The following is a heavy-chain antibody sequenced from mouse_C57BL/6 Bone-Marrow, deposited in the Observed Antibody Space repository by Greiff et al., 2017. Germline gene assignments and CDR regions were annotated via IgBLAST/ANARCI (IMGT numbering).Heavy chain of an antibody. CDR1: GYTFTDYE. J-gene: IGHJ3*01. CDR2: IDPETGGT. Sequence: VKLQESGAELVRPGASVTLSCKASGYTFTDYEMHWVKQTPVHGLEWIGAIDPETGGTAYNQKFKGKAILTADKSSSTAYMQLRSLTSEDSAVYYCTPYYYGSSNTYWGQGTLVTVSA. V-gene: IGHV1-15*01. D-gene: IGHD1-1*01. CDR3: TPYYYGSSNTY.